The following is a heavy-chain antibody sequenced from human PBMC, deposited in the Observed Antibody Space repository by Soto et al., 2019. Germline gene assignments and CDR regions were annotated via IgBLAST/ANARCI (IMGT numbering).Heavy chain of an antibody. Sequence: SETLSLTCAVSGGSISSGGYSWSWIRQPPGKGLEWIGYIYHSGSTDYNPSLKSRVTISVDRSKNQFSLKLSSVTAADTAVYYCARAPYYYGSGSYLSYYFDYWGQGTLVTVSS. J-gene: IGHJ4*02. V-gene: IGHV4-30-2*01. CDR1: GGSISSGGYS. D-gene: IGHD3-10*01. CDR3: ARAPYYYGSGSYLSYYFDY. CDR2: IYHSGST.